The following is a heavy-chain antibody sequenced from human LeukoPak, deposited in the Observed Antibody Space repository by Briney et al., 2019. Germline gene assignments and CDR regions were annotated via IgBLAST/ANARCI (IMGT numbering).Heavy chain of an antibody. Sequence: PGGSLRLSCAASGFTFSSYAMSWVRQAPGKGLEWVSAISGSGGSTYYADSVKGRFTISRDNSKNTLYLQMNSLRAEDTAVYYCAKIYGSGSYPRGGWFDPWGQGTLVTVSS. CDR1: GFTFSSYA. J-gene: IGHJ5*02. V-gene: IGHV3-23*01. CDR3: AKIYGSGSYPRGGWFDP. D-gene: IGHD3-10*01. CDR2: ISGSGGST.